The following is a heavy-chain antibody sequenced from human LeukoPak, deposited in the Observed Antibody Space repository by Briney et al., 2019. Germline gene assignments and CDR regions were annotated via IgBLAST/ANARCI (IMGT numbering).Heavy chain of an antibody. V-gene: IGHV4-59*01. D-gene: IGHD5-18*01. J-gene: IGHJ4*02. CDR3: ARGEYIYDY. CDR1: GGSISSYY. CDR2: IYYSGSA. Sequence: SETLSLTCTVSGGSISSYYWSWIRQPPGKGLEWIGFIYYSGSANYNPSLRSRVTMSVDTSKNQFSLKLTSVTAADTAVYYCARGEYIYDYWGQGTLVTVSS.